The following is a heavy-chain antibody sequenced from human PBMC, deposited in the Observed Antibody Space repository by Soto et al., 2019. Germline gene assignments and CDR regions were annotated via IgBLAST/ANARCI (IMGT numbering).Heavy chain of an antibody. D-gene: IGHD2-2*03. V-gene: IGHV1-18*01. Sequence: ASVKVSCKASGYTFTSYGISWVRQAPGQGLEWMGWISAYNGNTNYAQKLQGRVTMTTDTSTSTAYMELRSLRSDDTAVYYCARGGYCSSTSCYFLPTVNWFDTWGQGTLVTVSS. CDR3: ARGGYCSSTSCYFLPTVNWFDT. J-gene: IGHJ5*02. CDR1: GYTFTSYG. CDR2: ISAYNGNT.